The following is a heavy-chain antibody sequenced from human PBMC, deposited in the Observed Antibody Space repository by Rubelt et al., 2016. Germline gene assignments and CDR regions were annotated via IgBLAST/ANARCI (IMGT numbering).Heavy chain of an antibody. CDR1: GYTFTTYG. J-gene: IGHJ5*02. V-gene: IGHV1-2*06. CDR3: ARGVGTAFDP. Sequence: QVHLVQSAIEVKKPGASVKISCKTSGYTFTTYGIIWVRRAPGQGLEWMGRINPNSGGTNYAQKFQGRVTMTRDTSISTAYMGLSRLRSDDTAVYYCARGVGTAFDPWGQGTLVTVSS. D-gene: IGHD1-1*01. CDR2: INPNSGGT.